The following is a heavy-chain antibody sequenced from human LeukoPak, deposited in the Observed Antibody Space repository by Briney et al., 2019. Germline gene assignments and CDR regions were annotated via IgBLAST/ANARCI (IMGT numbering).Heavy chain of an antibody. D-gene: IGHD2-8*01. CDR2: IYYSGRT. CDR3: ARLGARGVNDAFDV. V-gene: IGHV4-59*08. J-gene: IGHJ3*01. CDR1: GGSISSYY. Sequence: PSETLSLTCTVSGGSISSYYWSWIRQPPGKGLEWIGYIYYSGRTKYNPSLKSRVTISVDTSKNQFSLKLSSVTAADTAVYYCARLGARGVNDAFDVWGQGTMVTVSS.